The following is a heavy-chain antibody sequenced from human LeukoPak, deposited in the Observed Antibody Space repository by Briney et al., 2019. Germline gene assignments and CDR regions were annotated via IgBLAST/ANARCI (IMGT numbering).Heavy chain of an antibody. V-gene: IGHV3-11*05. J-gene: IGHJ4*02. D-gene: IGHD3-22*01. CDR2: ISSSGSST. Sequence: GGSLRLSCAASGFSFSDYYMVWIRQAPGKGPEWISVISSSGSSTNYADSVRGRFTVSRDNAKNSLFLRMNRLRPEDSAVYYCARADSSSWFDYWGQGTLVTVSS. CDR1: GFSFSDYY. CDR3: ARADSSSWFDY.